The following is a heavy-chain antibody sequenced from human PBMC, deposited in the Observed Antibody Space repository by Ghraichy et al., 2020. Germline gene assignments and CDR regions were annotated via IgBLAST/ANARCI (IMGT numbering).Heavy chain of an antibody. D-gene: IGHD4-23*01. J-gene: IGHJ4*02. CDR3: LITGGNPGNPHDY. CDR2: IYSGGST. CDR1: GFTVSSNY. Sequence: GESLNISCAASGFTVSSNYMSWVRQAPGKGLEWVSVIYSGGSTYYADSVKGRFTISRDNSKNTLYLQMNSLRAEDTAVYYCLITGGNPGNPHDYWGQGTLVTVSS. V-gene: IGHV3-53*01.